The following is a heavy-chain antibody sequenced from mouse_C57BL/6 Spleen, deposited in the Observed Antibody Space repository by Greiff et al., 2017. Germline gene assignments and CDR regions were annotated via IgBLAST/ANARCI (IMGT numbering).Heavy chain of an antibody. J-gene: IGHJ4*01. D-gene: IGHD2-4*01. CDR3: ARSRSYDYESIDY. CDR1: GYTFTSYW. V-gene: IGHV1-69*01. Sequence: QVQLQQSGAELVMPGASVKLSCKASGYTFTSYWMHWVKQRPGQGLEWIGEIDPSDSYTNYNQKFKGKSTLSVDKSSSTAYMQLSSLTSEDSAVYYCARSRSYDYESIDYWGQGTSVTVSS. CDR2: IDPSDSYT.